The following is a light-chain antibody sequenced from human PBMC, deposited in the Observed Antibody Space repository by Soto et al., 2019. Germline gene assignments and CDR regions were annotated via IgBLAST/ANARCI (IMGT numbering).Light chain of an antibody. Sequence: DIQLTQSPSFLSASVGDRVTITCRASQGISSYLAWYQQKPGKAPKLLIYAASTLQSGVTSRFSGSGSGTEFTLTISSLQPEDFETYYCQQLNSYPLFFGQGTKLEIK. CDR3: QQLNSYPLF. CDR2: AAS. CDR1: QGISSY. V-gene: IGKV1-9*01. J-gene: IGKJ2*01.